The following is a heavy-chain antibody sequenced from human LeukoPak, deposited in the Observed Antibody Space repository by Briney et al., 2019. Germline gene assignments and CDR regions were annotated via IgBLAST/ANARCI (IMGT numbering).Heavy chain of an antibody. V-gene: IGHV4-4*02. Sequence: PSETLSLTCAVSGGSISSNNWWSWVRQPPGKGLEWIGEIYHSGSTDYNPSLESRVTISLDKSKNQFSLKLSSVTAADTAVYYCARQHYYDSGGFYAYYSDYWGQGTLVTVSS. CDR2: IYHSGST. CDR1: GGSISSNNW. J-gene: IGHJ4*02. D-gene: IGHD3-22*01. CDR3: ARQHYYDSGGFYAYYSDY.